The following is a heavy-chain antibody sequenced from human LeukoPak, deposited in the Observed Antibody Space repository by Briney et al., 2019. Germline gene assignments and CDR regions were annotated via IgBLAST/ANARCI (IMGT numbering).Heavy chain of an antibody. CDR1: GFTFSSYW. CDR3: ARGYSGTYRVDY. V-gene: IGHV3-74*01. J-gene: IGHJ4*02. D-gene: IGHD1-26*01. CDR2: INTDGTNT. Sequence: GGSLRLSCAASGFTFSSYWMHWVRQVPGKGLVWVSRINTDGTNTTYADSLKGRFTMSRDNAKSRLYLQMNSLRAEDTAVYYCARGYSGTYRVDYWGQGTLVTVSS.